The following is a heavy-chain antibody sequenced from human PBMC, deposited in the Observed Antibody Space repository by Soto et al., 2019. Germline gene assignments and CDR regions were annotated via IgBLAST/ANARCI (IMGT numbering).Heavy chain of an antibody. J-gene: IGHJ4*02. D-gene: IGHD4-17*01. Sequence: QITLKESGPTLVKPTQTLTLTCTFSGFSLSTSGVGVGWIRQPPAKALEWLALIYWDNDKRYSPSLKSRLTNAKDTSKNQVVLTMTNMDPVDTATYYCADREDYVDFDGLVYWGQGTQDTVSS. CDR1: GFSLSTSGVG. V-gene: IGHV2-5*02. CDR2: IYWDNDK. CDR3: ADREDYVDFDGLVY.